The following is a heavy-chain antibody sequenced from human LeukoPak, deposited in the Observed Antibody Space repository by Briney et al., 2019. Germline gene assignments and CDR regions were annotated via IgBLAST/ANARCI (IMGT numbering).Heavy chain of an antibody. V-gene: IGHV1-69*13. Sequence: SVKVSCKASGGTFISYTISWVRQAPGQGLEWMGGIIPIFGTPHYAQTFQGRVTITADESTSTAYMELSSLRSEDTAVYYCARDEQDSSSWYARWFDPWGQGTLVTVSS. CDR3: ARDEQDSSSWYARWFDP. CDR1: GGTFISYT. D-gene: IGHD6-13*01. J-gene: IGHJ5*02. CDR2: IIPIFGTP.